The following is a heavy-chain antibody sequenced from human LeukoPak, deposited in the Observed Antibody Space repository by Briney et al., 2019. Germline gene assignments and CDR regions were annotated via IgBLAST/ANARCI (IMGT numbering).Heavy chain of an antibody. CDR3: ARGHRGGYAFDI. J-gene: IGHJ3*02. V-gene: IGHV3-21*01. CDR1: GFTFDDYG. Sequence: GGSLRLSCAASGFTFDDYGMSWVRQPPGKGLEWVSSISSSSSYIYYADSVKGRFTISRDNAKNSLYLQMNSLRAEDTAVYYCARGHRGGYAFDIWGQGTMVTVSS. CDR2: ISSSSSYI. D-gene: IGHD6-19*01.